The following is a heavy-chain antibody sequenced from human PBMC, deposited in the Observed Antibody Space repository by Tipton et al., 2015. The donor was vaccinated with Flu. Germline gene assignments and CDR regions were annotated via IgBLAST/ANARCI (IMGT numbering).Heavy chain of an antibody. Sequence: VQLVQSGAEVKKPGTSLKIPCAASGYTFANYWIGWVRQMPGKGLEWLGAIYPEDSDARYSPSFQGQVIFSVDQSINTAYLQWRSLKASDTAMYYCARARNYCSGDNCYSGDFDYWGQGTLVTVSS. CDR1: GYTFANYW. D-gene: IGHD2-15*01. CDR2: IYPEDSDA. J-gene: IGHJ4*02. V-gene: IGHV5-51*03. CDR3: ARARNYCSGDNCYSGDFDY.